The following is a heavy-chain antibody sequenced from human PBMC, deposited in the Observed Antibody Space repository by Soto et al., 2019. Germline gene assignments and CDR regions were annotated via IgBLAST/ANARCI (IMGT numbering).Heavy chain of an antibody. CDR1: GFTFSSYG. D-gene: IGHD3-22*01. CDR3: ASDYYDSSGYGGVVDY. CDR2: IWYDGSNK. Sequence: QVQLVESGGGVVQPGRSLRLSCAASGFTFSSYGMHWVRQAPGKGLEWVAVIWYDGSNKYYADSVKGRFTISRDYSKNTLYLQMNSLRAEDTAVYYCASDYYDSSGYGGVVDYWGQGTLVTVSS. J-gene: IGHJ4*02. V-gene: IGHV3-33*01.